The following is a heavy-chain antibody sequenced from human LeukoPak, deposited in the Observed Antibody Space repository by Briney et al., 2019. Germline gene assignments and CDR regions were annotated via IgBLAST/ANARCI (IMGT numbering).Heavy chain of an antibody. V-gene: IGHV3-33*01. J-gene: IGHJ2*01. CDR3: ARGYYYDSSGYPLYFDL. CDR1: GFTFSSYG. D-gene: IGHD3-22*01. Sequence: PGRSLRLSCAASGFTFSSYGMHWVRQAPGKWLEWVAVIWYDGSNKYYADSVKGRFTISRDNSKNTLYLQMNSLRAEDTAVYYCARGYYYDSSGYPLYFDLWGRGTLVTVSS. CDR2: IWYDGSNK.